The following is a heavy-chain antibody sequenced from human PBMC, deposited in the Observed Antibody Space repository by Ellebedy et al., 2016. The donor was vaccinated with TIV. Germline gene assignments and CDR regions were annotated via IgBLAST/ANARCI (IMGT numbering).Heavy chain of an antibody. D-gene: IGHD2-2*02. V-gene: IGHV4-34*01. CDR2: INHREST. CDR3: ARPEIPLLFDAFDI. CDR1: GGSFSGYS. J-gene: IGHJ3*02. Sequence: SETLSLTCAVYGGSFSGYSWSWIRQPPGKGLEWIGEINHRESTNYNPSLKSRVTMSVDTSKNQFSLRLSSVTAADTAVYYCARPEIPLLFDAFDIWGQGTMVTVSS.